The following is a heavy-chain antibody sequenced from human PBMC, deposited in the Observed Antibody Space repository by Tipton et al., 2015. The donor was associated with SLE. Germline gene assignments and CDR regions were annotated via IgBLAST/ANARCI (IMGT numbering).Heavy chain of an antibody. V-gene: IGHV4-39*07. D-gene: IGHD3-10*01. CDR1: GGSISSSGYY. CDR2: IYYSGNI. CDR3: ARQGHYSGSGTYSYYFDY. Sequence: TLSLTCTVSGGSISSSGYYWGWIRQPPGKGLEWFGSIYYSGNIHYNPSLKSRVTISVDTSKDQFSLKLSSVTAADTAVYYCARQGHYSGSGTYSYYFDYWGQGTLVTVSS. J-gene: IGHJ4*02.